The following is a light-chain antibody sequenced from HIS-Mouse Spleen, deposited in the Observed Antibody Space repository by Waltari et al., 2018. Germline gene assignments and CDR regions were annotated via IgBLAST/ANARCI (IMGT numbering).Light chain of an antibody. CDR3: QQYGSSPRT. V-gene: IGKV3-20*01. CDR1: QSVSSSY. Sequence: DIVFTHSPGTLSLSPGERATLSCRASQSVSSSYLAWYQQKPGQAPRLLIYGASSRATGIPDRFSGSGSGTDFTLTISRLEPEDFAVYYCQQYGSSPRTFGPGTKVDIK. CDR2: GAS. J-gene: IGKJ3*01.